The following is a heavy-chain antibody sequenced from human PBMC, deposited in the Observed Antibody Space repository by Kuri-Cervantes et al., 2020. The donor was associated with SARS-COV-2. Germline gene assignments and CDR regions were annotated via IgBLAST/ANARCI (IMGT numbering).Heavy chain of an antibody. V-gene: IGHV3-33*01. CDR2: IWYDGSNK. CDR1: GFTFSSYG. Sequence: GGSLRLSCAASGFTFSSYGMHWVRQAPGKGLEWVAVIWYDGSNKYYADSVKGRFTISRDNSKNTLYLQMNSLRAEDTAVYYCARNAAAGTYYYYMDVWGKGTTVTGYS. CDR3: ARNAAAGTYYYYMDV. J-gene: IGHJ6*03. D-gene: IGHD6-13*01.